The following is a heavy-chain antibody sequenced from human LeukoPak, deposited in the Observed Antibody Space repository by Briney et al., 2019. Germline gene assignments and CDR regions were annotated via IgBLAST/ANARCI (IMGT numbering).Heavy chain of an antibody. J-gene: IGHJ3*02. CDR1: GGSISSSSYY. V-gene: IGHV4-39*01. CDR2: IYYSGST. Sequence: SETLSLTCTVSGGSISSSSYYWGWIRQPPGKGLECIGSIYYSGSTYYNPSLKSRVTISVDTSKNQFSLKLSSVTAAATAVYYCASDSSGYYDPYAFDIWGQGTMVTVSS. CDR3: ASDSSGYYDPYAFDI. D-gene: IGHD3-22*01.